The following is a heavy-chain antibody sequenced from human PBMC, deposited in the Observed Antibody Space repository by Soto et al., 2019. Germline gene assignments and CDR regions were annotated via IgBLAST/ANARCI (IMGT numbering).Heavy chain of an antibody. CDR1: GFSLSTRGGG. Sequence: SGPTLVNPTQALTLTCTFSGFSLSTRGGGVGWIRQPPGKALEWLALIYWNDDKRYRPSLRSRLTITKDTSKNQVVFIMTNMDPVDTATFYCAHFLSNAYGDYFDYWGQGTLVTVSS. J-gene: IGHJ4*02. D-gene: IGHD4-17*01. V-gene: IGHV2-5*01. CDR3: AHFLSNAYGDYFDY. CDR2: IYWNDDK.